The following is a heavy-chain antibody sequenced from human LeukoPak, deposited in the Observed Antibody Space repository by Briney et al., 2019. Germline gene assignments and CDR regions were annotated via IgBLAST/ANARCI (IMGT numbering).Heavy chain of an antibody. CDR2: ISGSGGST. CDR1: GFTFSSYA. CDR3: AKGTVTGYFPQYYFDY. J-gene: IGHJ4*02. Sequence: PGGSLRLSCAAPGFTFSSYAMSWVRQAPGKGLEWVSAISGSGGSTYYADSVKGRFTISRDNSKNTLYLQMNNLRAEDTAVYYCAKGTVTGYFPQYYFDYWGQGTLVTVSS. D-gene: IGHD3-9*01. V-gene: IGHV3-23*01.